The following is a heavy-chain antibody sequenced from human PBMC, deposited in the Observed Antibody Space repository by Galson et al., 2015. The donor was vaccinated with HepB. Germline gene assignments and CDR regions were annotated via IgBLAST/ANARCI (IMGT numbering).Heavy chain of an antibody. V-gene: IGHV1-46*01. D-gene: IGHD6-13*01. CDR1: GYTFTSYG. CDR3: ARVGYSYGMDA. Sequence: SVKVSCKASGYTFTSYGISWVRQAPGQGLEWMGIINPSGGSTSYAQKFQGRVTMTRDTSTSTVYMELSSLRSEDTAVYYCARVGYSYGMDAWGQGTTVTVSS. J-gene: IGHJ6*02. CDR2: INPSGGST.